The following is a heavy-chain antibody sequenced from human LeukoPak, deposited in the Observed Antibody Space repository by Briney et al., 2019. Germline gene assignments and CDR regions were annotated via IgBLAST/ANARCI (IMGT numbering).Heavy chain of an antibody. Sequence: SETLSLTCNVSGGSITSSGYYWSWTRQHPGKGLEWIGYIYYIGSTYYNPSLESRVTISVDTSTNQFSLILASVTGADTAVYFCARVRDDYFFDYWGQGTLVTVSS. V-gene: IGHV4-31*03. CDR2: IYYIGST. CDR1: GGSITSSGYY. CDR3: ARVRDDYFFDY. J-gene: IGHJ4*02. D-gene: IGHD3-3*01.